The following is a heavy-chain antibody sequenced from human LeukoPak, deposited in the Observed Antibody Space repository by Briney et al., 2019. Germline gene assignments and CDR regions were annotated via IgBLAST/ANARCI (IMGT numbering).Heavy chain of an antibody. J-gene: IGHJ3*02. D-gene: IGHD5-12*01. CDR2: GYMAGST. CDR1: GFTVTDYY. V-gene: IGHV3-66*01. Sequence: GGSLRLSCALSGFTVTDYYMSWVRQAPGKGLEWVSVGYMAGSTYYAHSVRGRFTVSRDTSKNTVYLQMNSLRVEDTAVYYCARNSDILAESYGAFDMWGQGTMVTVSS. CDR3: ARNSDILAESYGAFDM.